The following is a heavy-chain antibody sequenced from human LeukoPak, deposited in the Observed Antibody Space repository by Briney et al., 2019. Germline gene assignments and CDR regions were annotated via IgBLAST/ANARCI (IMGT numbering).Heavy chain of an antibody. D-gene: IGHD3-10*02. V-gene: IGHV3-21*01. J-gene: IGHJ4*02. CDR3: AKDVHFDY. CDR2: IRSSSSYI. Sequence: GGSLRLSCAASGFTFSSYSMSWVRQAPGKGLEWVSSIRSSSSYIYYADSVKGRFTISRDNAKNSLYLQMNSLRAEDTAVYYCAKDVHFDYWGQGTLVTVSS. CDR1: GFTFSSYS.